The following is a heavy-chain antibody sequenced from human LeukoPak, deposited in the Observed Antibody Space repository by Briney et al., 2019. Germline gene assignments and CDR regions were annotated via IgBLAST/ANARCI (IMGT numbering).Heavy chain of an antibody. D-gene: IGHD5-18*01. CDR1: GFTFDDYA. V-gene: IGHV3-43*02. CDR2: ISGDGGST. Sequence: PGGSLRLSCAASGFTFDDYAMHWVRQAPGQGLEWVSLISGDGGSTYCADSVKGRFTISRDNSKNSLYLQMNSLTTEDTALYYCAKDRGGYSYAADYWGQGTLVTVSS. J-gene: IGHJ4*02. CDR3: AKDRGGYSYAADY.